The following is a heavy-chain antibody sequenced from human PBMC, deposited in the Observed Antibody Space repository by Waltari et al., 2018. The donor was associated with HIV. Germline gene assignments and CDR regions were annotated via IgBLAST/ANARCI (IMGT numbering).Heavy chain of an antibody. CDR3: AAGTGRSDFDY. V-gene: IGHV3-15*05. CDR1: GFNFDDAW. J-gene: IGHJ4*01. D-gene: IGHD1-7*01. CDR2: IKSKSDAGTR. Sequence: EVYLVESGGGLVEPGGSLRLSCAASGFNFDDAWMSWVRQAPGKGLEWVGRIKSKSDAGTRHFAAPVKGRFAISRDYSKKIVYLQMSNLKAEDTAVYYCAAGTGRSDFDYWGQEPLSPSP.